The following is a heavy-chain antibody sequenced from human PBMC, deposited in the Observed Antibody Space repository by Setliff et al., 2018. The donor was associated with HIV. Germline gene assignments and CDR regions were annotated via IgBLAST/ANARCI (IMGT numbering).Heavy chain of an antibody. D-gene: IGHD2-15*01. J-gene: IGHJ4*02. CDR2: MNPSGGST. CDR3: ARDQGTYCRGGSCYFHYYFDS. CDR1: GYIFSSYN. V-gene: IGHV1-46*01. Sequence: ASVKVSCKASGYIFSSYNMHWVRQAPGQGLEWMGMMNPSGGSTSYAQKFQGRVSVTRDTSTSTVYLELSSLKSEDTALYYCARDQGTYCRGGSCYFHYYFDSWGQGTLVTVSS.